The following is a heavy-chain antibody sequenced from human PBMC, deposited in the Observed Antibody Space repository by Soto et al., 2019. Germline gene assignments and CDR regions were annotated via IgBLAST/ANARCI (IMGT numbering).Heavy chain of an antibody. CDR1: GGSISSADYH. CDR2: IYYSGST. Sequence: QVQLQESGPGLVEPSQTLFLTCTVSGGSISSADYHWSWIRQPPGKGLEWIGYIYYSGSTYYNPSLESRLTISVDTSKDQFYLKLSSVTAADTAVYYCARDAYFDSSGYDYWGQGTLVTVSS. D-gene: IGHD3-22*01. J-gene: IGHJ4*02. CDR3: ARDAYFDSSGYDY. V-gene: IGHV4-30-4*01.